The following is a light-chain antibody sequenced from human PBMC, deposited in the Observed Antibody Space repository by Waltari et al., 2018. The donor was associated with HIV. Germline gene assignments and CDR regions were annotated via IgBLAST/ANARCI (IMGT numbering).Light chain of an antibody. J-gene: IGKJ1*01. CDR2: WAS. V-gene: IGKV4-1*01. CDR1: QSLLYSSSNKSC. CDR3: QQCYATPRT. Sequence: DIVMTQSPDSLAVSLGERATINCKSSQSLLYSSSNKSCLSWYHQKPGQPPKLLIYWASTRESGVPDRFSGSGSGTNFTLTISSLQAEDVAVYYCQQCYATPRTFGQGTKVEI.